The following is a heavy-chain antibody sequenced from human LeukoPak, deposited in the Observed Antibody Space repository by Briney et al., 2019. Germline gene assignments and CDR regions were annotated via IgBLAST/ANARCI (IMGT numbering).Heavy chain of an antibody. CDR1: GFILSDYV. D-gene: IGHD2-15*01. J-gene: IGHJ4*02. CDR2: ISGSGGGT. CDR3: ATRWGSGGKTFYFEC. V-gene: IGHV3-23*01. Sequence: PGGSLRLSCAASGFILSDYVMSWVRQAPGKGLEWVSTISGSGGGTYYADSAKGRFTISRDNSNNMLYLQMNSLGADDTAVYYCATRWGSGGKTFYFECWGQGTLVTVSS.